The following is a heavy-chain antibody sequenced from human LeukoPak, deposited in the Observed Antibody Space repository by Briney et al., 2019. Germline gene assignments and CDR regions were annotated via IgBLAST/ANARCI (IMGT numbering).Heavy chain of an antibody. V-gene: IGHV3-74*01. CDR2: LKSDGKT. D-gene: IGHD3-22*01. CDR1: ALTFSSYW. J-gene: IGHJ1*01. Sequence: GGSLRLSCAASALTFSSYWMHWVRQAPGKGPVSVSRLKSDGKTNYSDSVKGRFTISRDNAKNTVSLQMNSLRAEDTGVYYCARAPSEIGGYYPEYFRHWGQGTLVTVSS. CDR3: ARAPSEIGGYYPEYFRH.